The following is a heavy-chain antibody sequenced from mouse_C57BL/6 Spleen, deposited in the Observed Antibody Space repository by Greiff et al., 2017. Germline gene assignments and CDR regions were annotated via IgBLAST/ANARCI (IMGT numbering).Heavy chain of an antibody. J-gene: IGHJ4*01. D-gene: IGHD1-1*01. CDR3: ARGDYYGSSYGGSAMDY. V-gene: IGHV1-12*01. CDR2: IYPGNGDT. CDR1: GYTFTSYN. Sequence: LQESGAELVRPGASVKMSCKASGYTFTSYNMHWVKQTPRQGLEWIGAIYPGNGDTSYNQKFKGKATLTVDKSSSTAYMQLSSLTSEDSAVYFCARGDYYGSSYGGSAMDYWGQGTSVTVSS.